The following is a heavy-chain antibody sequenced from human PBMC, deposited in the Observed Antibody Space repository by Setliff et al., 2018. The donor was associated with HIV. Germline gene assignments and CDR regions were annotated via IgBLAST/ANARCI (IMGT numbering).Heavy chain of an antibody. D-gene: IGHD2-2*01. V-gene: IGHV4-34*01. CDR3: ARMSISASVYFDY. J-gene: IGHJ4*02. CDR1: GGSFSGYH. CDR2: INHTGNT. Sequence: SETLSLTCAVYGGSFSGYHWNWIRQFPGKGLEWIGEINHTGNTQYNPSLKSRVTMSEETSKNQFSLKLKSVTAADTAIYFCARMSISASVYFDYWGQGTLVTVSS.